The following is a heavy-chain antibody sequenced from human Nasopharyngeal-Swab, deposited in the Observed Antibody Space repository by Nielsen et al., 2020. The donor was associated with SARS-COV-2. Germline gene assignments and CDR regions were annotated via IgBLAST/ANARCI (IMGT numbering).Heavy chain of an antibody. Sequence: GGSLRLSCAASGFTFSSYAMSWVRQVPGKGLEWVSAISGSGGSTYYADSVKGRFTNSRDNSKNTLYLQINSLRAEDTAVYYCAKDGPSGFGIGGATKGEYYFDYWGQGTLVTVSS. CDR1: GFTFSSYA. D-gene: IGHD1-26*01. CDR2: ISGSGGST. CDR3: AKDGPSGFGIGGATKGEYYFDY. J-gene: IGHJ4*02. V-gene: IGHV3-23*01.